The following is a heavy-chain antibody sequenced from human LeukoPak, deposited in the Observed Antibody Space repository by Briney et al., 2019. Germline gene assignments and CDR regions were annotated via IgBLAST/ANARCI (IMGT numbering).Heavy chain of an antibody. Sequence: SETLSLTCTVSGGSISSSSYYWGWIRQPPGKGLEWIGSIYYSGSTYYNPSLKSRVTISVDTSKNQFSLKLSSVTAADTAVYCCARHSAPATIGGYYYGMDVWGQGTTVTVSS. V-gene: IGHV4-39*01. CDR2: IYYSGST. D-gene: IGHD5-24*01. CDR1: GGSISSSSYY. J-gene: IGHJ6*02. CDR3: ARHSAPATIGGYYYGMDV.